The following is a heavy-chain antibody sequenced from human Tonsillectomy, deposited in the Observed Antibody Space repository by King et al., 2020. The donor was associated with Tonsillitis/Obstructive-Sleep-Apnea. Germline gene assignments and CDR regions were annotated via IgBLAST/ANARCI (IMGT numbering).Heavy chain of an antibody. CDR1: GFSLSKPRMG. CDR2: IFYSGSA. CDR3: AGYPPRVLATWYHCDF. Sequence: KESGPVLVKPTETLTLTCTVSGFSLSKPRMGVSWIRQPPGKGLEWLGFIFYSGSAYYNPSPKSRVTISIDTSKNQFSLRLTSVTAADTAVYYCAGYPPRVLATWYHCDFGGQGNLVPVSS. J-gene: IGHJ4*02. D-gene: IGHD3-3*02. V-gene: IGHV4-61*01.